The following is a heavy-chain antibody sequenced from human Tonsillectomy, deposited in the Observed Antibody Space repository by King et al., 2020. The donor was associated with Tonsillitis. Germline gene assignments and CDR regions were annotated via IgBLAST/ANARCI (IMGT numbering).Heavy chain of an antibody. CDR2: IYSSGST. V-gene: IGHV4-4*07. J-gene: IGHJ4*02. CDR3: AREAGATRYFDY. CDR1: GGSISSHY. D-gene: IGHD1-26*01. Sequence: QLQESGPGLVKPSATLSLTCTVSGGSISSHYWSWIRQPAGKGLEWIGLIYSSGSTSYNPSLKSRVTMSIDTSKNQFSLKLTAVTAADTAVYYCAREAGATRYFDYWGQGTLVTVSS.